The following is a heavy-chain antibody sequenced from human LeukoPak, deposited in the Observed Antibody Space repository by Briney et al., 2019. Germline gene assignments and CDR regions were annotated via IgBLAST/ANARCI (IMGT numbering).Heavy chain of an antibody. CDR2: IKQDGSEK. CDR3: ARNQRRLDY. CDR1: GFTFSIYW. V-gene: IGHV3-7*01. Sequence: GGSLRLSCAPSGFTFSIYWMIGVRQAPGKGLELVANIKQDGSEKYYVDSVKGRFTISRDNAKNSLYLQMNSLRAEDTAVYYCARNQRRLDYWRQGTLATVSS. D-gene: IGHD1-14*01. J-gene: IGHJ4*02.